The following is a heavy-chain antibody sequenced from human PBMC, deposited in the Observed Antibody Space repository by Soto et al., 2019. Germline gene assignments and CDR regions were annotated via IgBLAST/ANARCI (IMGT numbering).Heavy chain of an antibody. CDR2: IYHSGST. D-gene: IGHD1-26*01. CDR3: ARTIQRELGPVGAFDI. J-gene: IGHJ3*02. V-gene: IGHV4-30-2*01. CDR1: GGSISSGGYS. Sequence: QLQLQESGSGLVKPSQTLSLTCAVSGGSISSGGYSWSWIRPPPGKGLEWIGYIYHSGSTYYNPSLKSRVTISVDRSKNQFSLKLSSVTAADTAVYYCARTIQRELGPVGAFDIWGQGTMVTVSS.